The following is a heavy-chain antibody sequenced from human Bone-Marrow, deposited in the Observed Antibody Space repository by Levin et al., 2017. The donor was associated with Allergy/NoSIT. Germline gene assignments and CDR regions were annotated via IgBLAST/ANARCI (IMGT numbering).Heavy chain of an antibody. Sequence: VASVKVSCKASGGTFSSFSINWVRQAPGQGLEWMGRIIPILDITKLAQKFQGRFTIKADKSTSTVYMELSSLRSEDTAVYYCARDSHPPHYFDYWGQGTLVTVSS. CDR1: GGTFSSFS. J-gene: IGHJ4*02. V-gene: IGHV1-69*04. CDR2: IIPILDIT. CDR3: ARDSHPPHYFDY.